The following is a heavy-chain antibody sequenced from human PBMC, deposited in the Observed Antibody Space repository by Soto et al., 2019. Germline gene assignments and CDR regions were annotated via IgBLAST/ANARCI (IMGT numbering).Heavy chain of an antibody. CDR3: VRGRWSYDSWSGYHIVHAFDF. D-gene: IGHD3-3*01. J-gene: IGHJ3*01. Sequence: QAQLVQSGAEVKKPGASVKVSCKASGYSFTTYDINWVRQATGQGLEWMGWINPNSGNTGYAQKFQGRVTMTRDTSISTAYMELSSLRYEDTAVYYCVRGRWSYDSWSGYHIVHAFDFWGQGTMVIVSS. CDR2: INPNSGNT. CDR1: GYSFTTYD. V-gene: IGHV1-8*01.